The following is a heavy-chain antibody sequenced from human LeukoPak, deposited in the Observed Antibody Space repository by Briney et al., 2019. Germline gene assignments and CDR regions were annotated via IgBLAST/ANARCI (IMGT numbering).Heavy chain of an antibody. CDR2: INHSGST. CDR1: GGSFSGYY. CDR3: ARAGQQQLGIYYYYGMDV. Sequence: SETLSLTCAVYGGSFSGYYWSWIRQPPGKGLEWIGEINHSGSTNYNPSLKSRVTISVDTSKNQFSLKLGSVTAADTAVYYCARAGQQQLGIYYYYGMDVWGQGTTVTVSS. V-gene: IGHV4-34*01. J-gene: IGHJ6*02. D-gene: IGHD6-13*01.